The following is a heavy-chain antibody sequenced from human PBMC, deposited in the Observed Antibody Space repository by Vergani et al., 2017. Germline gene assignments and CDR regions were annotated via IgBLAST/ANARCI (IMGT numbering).Heavy chain of an antibody. Sequence: QVQLVQSGAEVKKPGASVKVSCKASGYTFTSYGISWVRQAPGQGLEWMGCISAYNGNTNYAQKLQGRVTMTTDTSTSTAYMELRSLRSDDTAVYYCARDPDIVVVPAAPYYYYYYGMDVWGQXP. CDR1: GYTFTSYG. CDR3: ARDPDIVVVPAAPYYYYYYGMDV. V-gene: IGHV1-18*04. J-gene: IGHJ6*02. CDR2: ISAYNGNT. D-gene: IGHD2-2*01.